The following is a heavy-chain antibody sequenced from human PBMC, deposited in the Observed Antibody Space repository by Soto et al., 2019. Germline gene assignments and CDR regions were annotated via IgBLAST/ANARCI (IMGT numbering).Heavy chain of an antibody. CDR2: ISSNSGSI. CDR1: GFTFDDYA. V-gene: IGHV3-9*01. Sequence: EVQLVESGGGLVQPGRSLRLSCAASGFTFDDYAMHWVRQAPGKGLEWVSGISSNSGSIVYADSVKGRFTISRDNGKNSLYLQMNSLRAEHTALYYCAKDLGRQVRTIGTWGQGTLVTVSS. CDR3: AKDLGRQVRTIGT. D-gene: IGHD1-7*01. J-gene: IGHJ5*02.